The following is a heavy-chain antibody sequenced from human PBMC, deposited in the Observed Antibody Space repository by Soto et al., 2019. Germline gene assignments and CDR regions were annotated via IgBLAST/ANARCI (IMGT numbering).Heavy chain of an antibody. V-gene: IGHV1-69*01. CDR3: ARDIVVVVAANPYYYYYGMYV. Sequence: QVQLVQYRAEVKKPGSSVKVSCKASGGTFSSYAISWVRQAPGQGLEWMGGIIPIFGTANYAQKFQGRVTITADESTSTAYMELSSLRSEDTAVYYCARDIVVVVAANPYYYYYGMYVWGQGTTVTVSS. CDR2: IIPIFGTA. J-gene: IGHJ6*02. CDR1: GGTFSSYA. D-gene: IGHD2-15*01.